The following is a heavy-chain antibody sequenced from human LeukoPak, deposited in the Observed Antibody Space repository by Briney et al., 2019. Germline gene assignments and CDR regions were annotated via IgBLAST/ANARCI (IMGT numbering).Heavy chain of an antibody. V-gene: IGHV7-4-1*02. Sequence: RASVKVSCKASGYTFTSYAMNWVRQAPGQGLEWMGWINTNTGNPTYAQGFTGRFVFSLDTSVSTAYLQISSLKAEDTAVYYCARDSWELLLGDAFDVWGQGTMVTVSS. CDR3: ARDSWELLLGDAFDV. J-gene: IGHJ3*01. CDR1: GYTFTSYA. CDR2: INTNTGNP. D-gene: IGHD1-26*01.